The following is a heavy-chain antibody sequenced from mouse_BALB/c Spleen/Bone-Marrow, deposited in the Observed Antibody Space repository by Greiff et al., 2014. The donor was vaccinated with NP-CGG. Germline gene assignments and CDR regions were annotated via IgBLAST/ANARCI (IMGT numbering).Heavy chain of an antibody. CDR3: ARKGLGLAMDY. CDR2: INPNTDYT. CDR1: GYTFSSYW. J-gene: IGHJ4*01. V-gene: IGHV1-7*01. D-gene: IGHD4-1*01. Sequence: VQLQQSGAELAKPGASVKMSCKASGYTFSSYWMHWVKQRPGQGLEWIGYINPNTDYTEYNQKFKDKATLTADESSSTAYMQLSSLTSEDSAVYYCARKGLGLAMDYWGQGTSVTVSS.